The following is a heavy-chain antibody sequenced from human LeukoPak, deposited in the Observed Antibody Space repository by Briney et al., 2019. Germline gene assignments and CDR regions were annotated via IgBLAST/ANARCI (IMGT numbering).Heavy chain of an antibody. D-gene: IGHD6-13*01. CDR2: IYYSGST. CDR1: GGSISSYY. CDR3: ARAPYSSSWYFLYMDV. J-gene: IGHJ6*03. Sequence: SETLSLTCTVSGGSISSYYWSWIRQPPGKGLEWIGYIYYSGSTNYNPSLKSRVTISVDTSKNQFSLKLSPVTAADTAVYYCARAPYSSSWYFLYMDVWGKGTTVTVSS. V-gene: IGHV4-59*01.